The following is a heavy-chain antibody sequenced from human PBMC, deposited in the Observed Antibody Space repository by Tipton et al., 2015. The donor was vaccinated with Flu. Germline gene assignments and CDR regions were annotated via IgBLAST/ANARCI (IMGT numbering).Heavy chain of an antibody. V-gene: IGHV3-15*01. CDR1: GFTFSNAW. CDR3: STEDSRGIVGATGDFDY. D-gene: IGHD1-26*01. Sequence: LTCAASGFTFSNAWMSWVRQAPGKGLEWVGRLKSNEDGGTADYAGSVKGRFTVSRNDSKNTLYMQMNSLKIEDTGVYYCSTEDSRGIVGATGDFDYWGQGTPVTVSS. J-gene: IGHJ4*02. CDR2: LKSNEDGGTA.